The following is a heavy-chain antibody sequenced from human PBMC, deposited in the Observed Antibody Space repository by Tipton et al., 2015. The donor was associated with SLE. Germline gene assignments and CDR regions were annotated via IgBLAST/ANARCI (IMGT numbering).Heavy chain of an antibody. Sequence: TLSLTCAVYGGSFSGYYWSWIRQPPGKGLEWIGEINHSGSTNYNPPPKSRVTISVDTPKNQFSLKLSSVTAADTAVYYCAREKPGYYYYYMDVWGKGTTVTVSS. CDR1: GGSFSGYY. J-gene: IGHJ6*03. V-gene: IGHV4-34*01. CDR3: AREKPGYYYYYMDV. CDR2: INHSGST.